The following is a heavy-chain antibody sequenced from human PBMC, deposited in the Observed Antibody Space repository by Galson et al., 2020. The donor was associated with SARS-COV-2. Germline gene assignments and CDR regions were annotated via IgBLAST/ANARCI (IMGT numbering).Heavy chain of an antibody. V-gene: IGHV4-30-2*01. D-gene: IGHD5-18*01. CDR3: ARGDTALDY. CDR1: AGSISSGDYS. CDR2: IYHSGST. J-gene: IGHJ4*02. Sequence: ASETLSLTCTVSAGSISSGDYSWSWIRQPPGKGLEWIGYIYHSGSTYYNPSLKSRVTISVEDSKNLFSLKLSSVTATDTAVYYCARGDTALDYWGQGTLVTVSS.